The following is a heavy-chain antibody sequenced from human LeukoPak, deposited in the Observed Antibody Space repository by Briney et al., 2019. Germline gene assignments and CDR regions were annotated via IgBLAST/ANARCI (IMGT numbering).Heavy chain of an antibody. CDR1: GFTFSSYS. V-gene: IGHV3-21*01. CDR3: ARAPGYNWNYDY. Sequence: PGGSLRLSCAASGFTFSSYSMNWVRQAPGKGLEWVSSISSSSSYIYYADSVKGRFTISRDNAKNSLYLQMNSLRAEDTAVYYCARAPGYNWNYDYWGQGTLVTVSS. CDR2: ISSSSSYI. J-gene: IGHJ4*02. D-gene: IGHD1-20*01.